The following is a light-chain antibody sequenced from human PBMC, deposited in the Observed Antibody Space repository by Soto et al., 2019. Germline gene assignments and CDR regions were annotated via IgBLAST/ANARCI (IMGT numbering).Light chain of an antibody. Sequence: EIVMTPSPATLSVSPGARAPLSCRARPSVSSYLAWYQQTPGPAPRLLIYASSNRATGIPDRFSGSASGTDFPLTINRLEPEDSAVYYCQHYGTSPNFGQGTRLEI. CDR1: PSVSSY. J-gene: IGKJ5*01. CDR3: QHYGTSPN. V-gene: IGKV3D-15*01. CDR2: ASS.